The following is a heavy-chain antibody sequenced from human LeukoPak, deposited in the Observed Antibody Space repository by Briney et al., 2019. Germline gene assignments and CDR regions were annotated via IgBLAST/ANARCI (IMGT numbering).Heavy chain of an antibody. CDR3: ARAVVGAAFDYFDY. J-gene: IGHJ4*02. Sequence: PGGSLRLSCAASGFTFSTYSMNWVRQAPGKGLEWVSYISSSLFTIYYADSVKGRFTISRDNAKNSLYLQMNSLRAEDTAVYYCARAVVGAAFDYFDYWGQGTLVTVSS. D-gene: IGHD1-26*01. V-gene: IGHV3-48*04. CDR1: GFTFSTYS. CDR2: ISSSLFTI.